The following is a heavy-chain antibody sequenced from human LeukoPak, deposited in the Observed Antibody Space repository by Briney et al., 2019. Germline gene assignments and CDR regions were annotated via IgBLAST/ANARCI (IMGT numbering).Heavy chain of an antibody. CDR2: IWYDGSNK. Sequence: PGGSLRLSCAASGFTFSSYGMHWVRQAPGKGLEWVAVIWYDGSNKYYADSVKGRFTISRDNSKNTLYLQMNSLRAEDTAVYYCARDKRGYCSSTSCRGLDWFDPWGQGTLVTVSS. CDR1: GFTFSSYG. CDR3: ARDKRGYCSSTSCRGLDWFDP. D-gene: IGHD2-2*01. J-gene: IGHJ5*02. V-gene: IGHV3-33*01.